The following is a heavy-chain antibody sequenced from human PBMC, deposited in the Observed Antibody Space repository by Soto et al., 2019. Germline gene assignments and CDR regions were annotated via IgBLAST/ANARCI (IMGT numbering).Heavy chain of an antibody. Sequence: GGSLRLSCAASGFTVSSNYMSWVRQAPGKGLEWVSVIYSGGSTYYADSVKGRFTISRDNSKNTLYLQMNSLRAEDTAVYYCARDVGVPRSMAPDAFDIWGQGTMVTVSS. CDR1: GFTVSSNY. CDR2: IYSGGST. J-gene: IGHJ3*02. CDR3: ARDVGVPRSMAPDAFDI. D-gene: IGHD2-15*01. V-gene: IGHV3-66*01.